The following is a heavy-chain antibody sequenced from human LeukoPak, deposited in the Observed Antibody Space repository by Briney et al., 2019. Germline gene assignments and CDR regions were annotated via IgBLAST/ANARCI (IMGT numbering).Heavy chain of an antibody. D-gene: IGHD3-10*01. CDR3: ARGGCYYYFDY. CDR2: INDDGSAT. CDR1: GFTFSSYA. V-gene: IGHV3-74*01. Sequence: GGSLRLSCAASGFTFSSYAMSWVRQAPGKGLVWVSRINDDGSATFYADSVKGRFTISRDNAKNSLYLQMNSLRAEDTAVYYCARGGCYYYFDYWGQGTLVTVSS. J-gene: IGHJ4*02.